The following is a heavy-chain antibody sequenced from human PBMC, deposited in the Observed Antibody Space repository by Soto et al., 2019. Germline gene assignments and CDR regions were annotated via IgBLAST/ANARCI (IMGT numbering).Heavy chain of an antibody. D-gene: IGHD6-13*01. V-gene: IGHV3-30*18. CDR1: GFTFSSYG. Sequence: QVQLVESGGGVVQPGRSLRLSCAASGFTFSSYGMHWVRQAPGKGLEWVAVISYDGSNKYYADSVKGRFTISRDNSKNTLYLQMNSLRAEDTAVYYCANPGYSSSWYEHYYGMDVWGQGTTVTVSS. CDR3: ANPGYSSSWYEHYYGMDV. J-gene: IGHJ6*02. CDR2: ISYDGSNK.